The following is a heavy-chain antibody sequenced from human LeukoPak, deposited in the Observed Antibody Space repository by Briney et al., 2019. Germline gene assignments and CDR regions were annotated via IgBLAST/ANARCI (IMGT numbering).Heavy chain of an antibody. J-gene: IGHJ4*02. Sequence: GGSLRLSCAVSGFTFNSHAMCWVRQAPGKGLAWVSSIDISGGSTYYADSVKGRFTISRDNSKNTLYLQMNSMRGEDTALYFCANEVRPNDYWGQGTLVTVSS. CDR2: IDISGGST. D-gene: IGHD4/OR15-4a*01. V-gene: IGHV3-23*01. CDR3: ANEVRPNDY. CDR1: GFTFNSHA.